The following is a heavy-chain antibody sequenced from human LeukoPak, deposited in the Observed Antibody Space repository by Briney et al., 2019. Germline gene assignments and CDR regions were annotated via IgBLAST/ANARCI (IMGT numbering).Heavy chain of an antibody. D-gene: IGHD6-13*01. J-gene: IGHJ4*02. CDR2: ISYDGSNK. Sequence: GGSLRLSCAASGFTFSSYGMDWVRQAPGKGLEWVAVISYDGSNKYYADSVKGRFTISRDNSKNTLYLQMNSLRPEDTAVFYCARKGSSSWYGGGWAYWGQGILVTVSS. CDR1: GFTFSSYG. CDR3: ARKGSSSWYGGGWAY. V-gene: IGHV3-30*03.